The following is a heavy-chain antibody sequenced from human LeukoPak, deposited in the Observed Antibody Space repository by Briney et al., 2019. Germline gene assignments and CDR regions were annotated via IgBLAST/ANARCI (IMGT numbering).Heavy chain of an antibody. D-gene: IGHD4-17*01. CDR3: AKARTTVTTGNWFDP. J-gene: IGHJ5*02. Sequence: PGGSLRLSWAASGFTFRDYAMSWVRQAPGKGREWVAGISGLGESTFYADSVKGRFTISRDNSKTTLYLQMSSLRAEDTAVYYCAKARTTVTTGNWFDPWGQGTLVTVSS. CDR1: GFTFRDYA. CDR2: ISGLGEST. V-gene: IGHV3-23*01.